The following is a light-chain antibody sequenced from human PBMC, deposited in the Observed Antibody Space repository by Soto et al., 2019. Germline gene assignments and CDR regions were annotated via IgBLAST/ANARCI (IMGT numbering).Light chain of an antibody. CDR3: PARDYLLNGRYA. Sequence: QSVLTQPASASVTPGQRGTISCSGSSSNIGSNTVNWYQQLPGTAPKLLIYSNNQRPSGVPARFCGSKSGLSASLAITGRQSEDEADYYCPARDYLLNGRYAFRVRTKVTVL. J-gene: IGLJ1*01. CDR1: SSNIGSNT. V-gene: IGLV1-44*01. CDR2: SNN.